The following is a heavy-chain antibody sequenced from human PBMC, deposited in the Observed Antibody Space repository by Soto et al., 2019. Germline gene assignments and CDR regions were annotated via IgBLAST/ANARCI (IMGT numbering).Heavy chain of an antibody. D-gene: IGHD5-18*01. V-gene: IGHV1-69*13. CDR3: ARDAVAVDTAMVRPNFDY. CDR2: IIPIFGTA. J-gene: IGHJ4*02. Sequence: ASVKASCKASGGTFSSYAISWVRQAPGQGLEWMGGIIPIFGTANYAQKFQGRVTITADESTSTAYMELSSLRSEDTAVYYCARDAVAVDTAMVRPNFDYWGQGTLVTVSS. CDR1: GGTFSSYA.